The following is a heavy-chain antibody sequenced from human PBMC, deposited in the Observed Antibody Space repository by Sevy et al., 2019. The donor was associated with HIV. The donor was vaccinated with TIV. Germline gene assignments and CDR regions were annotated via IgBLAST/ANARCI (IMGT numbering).Heavy chain of an antibody. CDR2: ISSSSSTI. Sequence: GGSLRLSCAASGFTFSSCSMNWVRQAPGKGLEWVSYISSSSSTIYYADSVKGRFTISRDNAKNSLYLQMNSLRDEDTAVYYCARRQQLVDSYYYYGMDVWGQGTTVTVSS. CDR1: GFTFSSCS. D-gene: IGHD6-13*01. V-gene: IGHV3-48*02. J-gene: IGHJ6*02. CDR3: ARRQQLVDSYYYYGMDV.